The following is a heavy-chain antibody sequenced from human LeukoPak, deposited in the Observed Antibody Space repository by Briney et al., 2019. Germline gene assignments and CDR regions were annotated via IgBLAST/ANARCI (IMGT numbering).Heavy chain of an antibody. Sequence: GASVKVSCKASGYTFTSYAMHWVRQAPGQRLEWMGWINAGNGNTKYSQKFQGRVTITRDTSASTAYMELSSLRSEDTAVYYCARWALGSSWSRYFDYWGQGTLVTVSS. D-gene: IGHD6-13*01. CDR3: ARWALGSSWSRYFDY. CDR2: INAGNGNT. J-gene: IGHJ4*02. V-gene: IGHV1-3*01. CDR1: GYTFTSYA.